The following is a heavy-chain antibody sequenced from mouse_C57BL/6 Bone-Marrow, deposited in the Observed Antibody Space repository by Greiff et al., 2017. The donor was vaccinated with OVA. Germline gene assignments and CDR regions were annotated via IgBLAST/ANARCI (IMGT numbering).Heavy chain of an antibody. CDR2: IDPSDSYT. V-gene: IGHV1-50*01. J-gene: IGHJ2*01. D-gene: IGHD2-3*01. CDR1: GYTFTSYW. Sequence: QVQLKQPGAELVKPGASVKLSCKASGYTFTSYWMQWVKQRPGQGLEWIGEIDPSDSYTNYNQKFKGKATLTVDTSSSTAYMQLSSLTSEDSAVYYCAKGWLLQGYWGQGTTLTVSS. CDR3: AKGWLLQGY.